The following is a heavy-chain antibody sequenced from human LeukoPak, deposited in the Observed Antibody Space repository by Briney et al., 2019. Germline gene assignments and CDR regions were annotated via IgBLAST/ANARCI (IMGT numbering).Heavy chain of an antibody. CDR3: AKGLGYDFWSGPSDY. CDR1: GFTFSSYA. D-gene: IGHD3-3*01. CDR2: ISGSGGST. Sequence: PGGSLRLSCAASGFTFSSYAMSWVRQAPGKGLEWVSAISGSGGSTYYADSVKGRFTISRDNSKNTLYLQMNSLRAEDTAVYYCAKGLGYDFWSGPSDYWGQGPLVTVSS. J-gene: IGHJ4*02. V-gene: IGHV3-23*01.